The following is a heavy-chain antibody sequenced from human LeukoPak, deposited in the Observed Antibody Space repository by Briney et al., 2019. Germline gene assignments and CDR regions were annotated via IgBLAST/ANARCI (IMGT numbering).Heavy chain of an antibody. D-gene: IGHD1-14*01. Sequence: ASVKVPCKASGYTFTSYDINWVRQATGQGLEWMGWMNPNSGNTGYAQKFQGRVTMTRNTSISTAYMELSSLRSEDTAVYYCARARPIRGLYYFDYWGQGTLVTVSS. CDR3: ARARPIRGLYYFDY. V-gene: IGHV1-8*01. CDR2: MNPNSGNT. CDR1: GYTFTSYD. J-gene: IGHJ4*02.